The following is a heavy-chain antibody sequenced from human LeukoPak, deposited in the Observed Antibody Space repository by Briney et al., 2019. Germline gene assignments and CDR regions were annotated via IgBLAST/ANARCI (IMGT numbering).Heavy chain of an antibody. J-gene: IGHJ4*02. CDR3: AKDPYGSGFYFEY. CDR2: ISYDGSNK. Sequence: QSGGSLRLSCAASGFTFSSYGMHWVRQAPGKGLEWVAVISYDGSNKYYADSVKGRFTISRGNSKNTLYLQMNSLRAEDTAVYYCAKDPYGSGFYFEYWGQGTLVTVSS. V-gene: IGHV3-30*18. D-gene: IGHD3-22*01. CDR1: GFTFSSYG.